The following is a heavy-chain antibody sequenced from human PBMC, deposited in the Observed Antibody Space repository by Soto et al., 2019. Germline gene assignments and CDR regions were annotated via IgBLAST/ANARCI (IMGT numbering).Heavy chain of an antibody. CDR3: ARARGGILTGYYYFDY. Sequence: GGSLRLSCAASGFTFSSYWMSRVRQAPGKGLERVANIKQDGSEKYYVDSVKGRFTISRDNAKNSLYLQMNSLRAEDTVVFYCARARGGILTGYYYFDYWGQGTLVTVSS. CDR1: GFTFSSYW. J-gene: IGHJ4*02. CDR2: IKQDGSEK. V-gene: IGHV3-7*01. D-gene: IGHD3-9*01.